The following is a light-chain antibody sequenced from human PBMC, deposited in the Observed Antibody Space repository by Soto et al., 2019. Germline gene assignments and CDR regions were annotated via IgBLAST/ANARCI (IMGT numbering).Light chain of an antibody. J-gene: IGKJ1*01. CDR1: QSLVFSDGNTY. CDR3: MQSIQWPWT. V-gene: IGKV2-30*01. Sequence: DVVVTQSPLSLSVTLGQPASISCRSSQSLVFSDGNTYLNWFQQRPGQSPRRLIYYVSNRDSGVPDRFSGSWSGTDFTLEISRVEAEGVGVYYCMQSIQWPWTFGQGTKVEIK. CDR2: YVS.